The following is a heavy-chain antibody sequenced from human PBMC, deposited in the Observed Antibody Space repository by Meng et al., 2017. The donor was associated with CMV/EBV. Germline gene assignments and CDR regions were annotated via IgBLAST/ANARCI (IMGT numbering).Heavy chain of an antibody. J-gene: IGHJ6*04. Sequence: GGSLRPSCAASGSTFDDYAMHWVRQAPGKGLEWVSGISWNSGSIGYADSVKGRFTISRDNTKNSLYLQMNSLRAEDTALYYCANDIKKADYYGSGGDGRDGGGKGKKGTVSS. CDR2: ISWNSGSI. V-gene: IGHV3-9*01. D-gene: IGHD3-10*01. CDR1: GSTFDDYA. CDR3: ANDIKKADYYGSGGDGRDG.